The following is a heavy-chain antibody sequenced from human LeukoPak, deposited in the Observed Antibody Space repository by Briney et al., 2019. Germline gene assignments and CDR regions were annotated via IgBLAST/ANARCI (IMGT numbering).Heavy chain of an antibody. CDR2: INSDGSST. Sequence: PGGSLRLSCAASGFTFSSYWMHWVRHAPGKGLVWVSRINSDGSSTSYADSVKGRFTISRDNSKNTLYFEMSSLRVEDTAVYYCVKSPGSGWPVWGQGTLLTVSS. J-gene: IGHJ4*02. V-gene: IGHV3-74*01. CDR3: VKSPGSGWPV. D-gene: IGHD6-19*01. CDR1: GFTFSSYW.